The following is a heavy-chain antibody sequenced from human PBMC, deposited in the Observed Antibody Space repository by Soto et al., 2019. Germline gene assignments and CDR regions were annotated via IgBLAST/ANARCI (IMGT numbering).Heavy chain of an antibody. D-gene: IGHD1-26*01. CDR1: GDSISSSRYS. V-gene: IGHV4-39*02. CDR2: IYYSGGT. Sequence: SETLSLTCTVSGDSISSSRYSWGWIRQPPGKGLEWIGSIYYSGGTYYNPSLKSRVTISVDTSKNQFSLKLSSVTAADTAVYYCAREVVGATTKTGMRIDYWGQGTLVTVSS. CDR3: AREVVGATTKTGMRIDY. J-gene: IGHJ4*02.